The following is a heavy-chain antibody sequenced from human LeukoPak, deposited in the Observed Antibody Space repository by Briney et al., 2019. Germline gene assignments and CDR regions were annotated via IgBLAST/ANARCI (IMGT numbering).Heavy chain of an antibody. CDR1: GDSINTGY. D-gene: IGHD1-26*01. CDR2: IYNRGRP. CDR3: ARLIGGVGARRFDF. V-gene: IGHV4-4*09. Sequence: SSETLSLTCTVSGDSINTGYWNWIRQPPGRELEWIGYIYNRGRPNYNPSLKSRVTISMDKSKNQLSLKMASVTAADTAVYYCARLIGGVGARRFDFWGQGTLVTVSS. J-gene: IGHJ4*02.